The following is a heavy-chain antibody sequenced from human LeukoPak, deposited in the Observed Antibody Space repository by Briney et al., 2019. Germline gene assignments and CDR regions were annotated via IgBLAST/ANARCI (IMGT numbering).Heavy chain of an antibody. CDR3: ARGLRSWRILYH. J-gene: IGHJ4*02. CDR2: MNPNSGNT. V-gene: IGHV1-8*01. CDR1: GYTFTSYD. D-gene: IGHD2-15*01. Sequence: ASVKVSCKASGYTFTSYDINWVRQATGQGLEWMGWMNPNSGNTGYAQKFQGRVTMTRNTSISTAYMELSSLRSEDTAVYYCARGLRSWRILYHWGQGTLVTVSS.